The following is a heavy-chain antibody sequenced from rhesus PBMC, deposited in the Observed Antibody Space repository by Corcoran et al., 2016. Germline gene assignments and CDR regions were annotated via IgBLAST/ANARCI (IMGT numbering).Heavy chain of an antibody. D-gene: IGHD6-25*01. CDR2: IYGSSTST. CDR3: ARTGIAAAGKDDY. Sequence: QVQLQESGPGVVKPSETLSLTCAVSGGSISDSYRWSWIRQPPGKGLEWIGYIYGSSTSTNYNPPPKSRVTISKDTAKNQFSLNLSSVTAAETAVYYCARTGIAAAGKDDYWGQGVLVTVSS. V-gene: IGHV4S10*01. J-gene: IGHJ4*01. CDR1: GGSISDSYR.